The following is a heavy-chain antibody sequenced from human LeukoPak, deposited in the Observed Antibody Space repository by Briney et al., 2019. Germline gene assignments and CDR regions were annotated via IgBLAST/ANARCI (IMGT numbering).Heavy chain of an antibody. Sequence: GGSLSLSCAASGFTFSSYAMPWVRQAPGKGLEYVSAISSKGGSTYYANSVKGRFTISRDNSKNTLYLQMGSLRAEDMAVYYCVRGSVYSSSSFDLWFDPRGQGTLVTVSS. CDR1: GFTFSSYA. CDR3: VRGSVYSSSSFDLWFDP. CDR2: ISSKGGST. J-gene: IGHJ5*02. V-gene: IGHV3-64*01. D-gene: IGHD6-6*01.